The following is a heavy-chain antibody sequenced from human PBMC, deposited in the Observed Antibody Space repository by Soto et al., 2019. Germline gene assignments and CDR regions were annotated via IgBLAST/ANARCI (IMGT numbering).Heavy chain of an antibody. Sequence: SETLSLTCTVSGGSISSGGYYWSWIRQHPGKGLEWIGYIYYSGSTYYNPSLKSRVTIAVDTSKNQFSLKLSSVTAADTAVYYCARGLRFLDSWFDPWGQGTLVTVS. J-gene: IGHJ5*02. CDR2: IYYSGST. CDR1: GGSISSGGYY. V-gene: IGHV4-31*02. D-gene: IGHD3-3*01. CDR3: ARGLRFLDSWFDP.